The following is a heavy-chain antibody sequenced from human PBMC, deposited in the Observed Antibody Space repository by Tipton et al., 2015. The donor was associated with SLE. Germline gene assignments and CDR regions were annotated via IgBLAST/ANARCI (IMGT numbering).Heavy chain of an antibody. D-gene: IGHD3-10*01. CDR2: IFTSGST. CDR1: GFTVSSSY. CDR3: ARGGLWFGSSWFDP. J-gene: IGHJ5*02. Sequence: LRLSCAASGFTVSSSYMSWIRQPAGKGLEWIGHIFTSGSTIYNPSLRSRVTISRDTSKNQFSLKLTSVTAADTAVYYCARGGLWFGSSWFDPWGQGTLVTVSS. V-gene: IGHV4-4*07.